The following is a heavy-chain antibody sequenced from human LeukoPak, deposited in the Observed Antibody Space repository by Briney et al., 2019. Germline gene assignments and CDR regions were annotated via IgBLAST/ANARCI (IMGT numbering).Heavy chain of an antibody. Sequence: GGSLRLSCAASGFTFSSYAMHWVRQAPGKGLEWVAVISYDGSNKYYADSVKGRFTISRDNSKNTLYLQMNSLRAEDTAVYYCAREYRLSFDYWGQGTLVTVSS. CDR1: GFTFSSYA. D-gene: IGHD2-2*01. J-gene: IGHJ4*02. CDR3: AREYRLSFDY. V-gene: IGHV3-30-3*01. CDR2: ISYDGSNK.